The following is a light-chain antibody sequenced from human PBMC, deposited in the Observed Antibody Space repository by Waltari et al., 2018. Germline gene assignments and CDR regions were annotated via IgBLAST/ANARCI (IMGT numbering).Light chain of an antibody. J-gene: IGLJ3*02. CDR3: SSYTSTNTFGL. CDR1: TSYVGGYNY. Sequence: QSALTQPASVSGSPGQSITISCTGTTSYVGGYNYVSWYQQHPGKAPKLMIHNVSNRPSGVSNRFSGSKSGNTASLTISGLQAEDEAVYYCSSYTSTNTFGLFGGGTKLTVL. CDR2: NVS. V-gene: IGLV2-14*03.